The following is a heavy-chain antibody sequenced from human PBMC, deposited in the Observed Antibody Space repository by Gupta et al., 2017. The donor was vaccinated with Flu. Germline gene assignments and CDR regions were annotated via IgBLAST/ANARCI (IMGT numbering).Heavy chain of an antibody. CDR2: IWYDGSNK. CDR1: GFRFGSYG. D-gene: IGHD2-2*01. Sequence: QVQLVESGGGVVQPGPSLRLSCAASGFRFGSYGMHWVRQAPGKGLEWVSIIWYDGSNKYYADSVKGRFTISRDNYKNTLYLQMNSLRAEDTAVYYCARGGQYQLSRENYWGQGTLVTVSS. V-gene: IGHV3-33*01. J-gene: IGHJ4*02. CDR3: ARGGQYQLSRENY.